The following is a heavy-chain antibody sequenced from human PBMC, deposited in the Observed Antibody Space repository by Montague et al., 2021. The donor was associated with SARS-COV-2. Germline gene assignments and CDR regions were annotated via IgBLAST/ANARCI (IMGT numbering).Heavy chain of an antibody. CDR1: GGSISDYY. J-gene: IGHJ6*02. Sequence: SETLSLTCTVTGGSISDYYWSWIRQPPGMGLEWIGYIFRSGATNYNPPLKSRVIISLDTSKIKFSLRLSSVTAADTAIYYCARTSRGSRYFYGVDVWGQGTTLTVSS. V-gene: IGHV4-59*01. CDR3: ARTSRGSRYFYGVDV. D-gene: IGHD3-10*01. CDR2: IFRSGAT.